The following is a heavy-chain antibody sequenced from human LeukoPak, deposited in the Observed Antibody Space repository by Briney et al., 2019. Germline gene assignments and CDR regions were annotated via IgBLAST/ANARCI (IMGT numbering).Heavy chain of an antibody. J-gene: IGHJ4*02. CDR2: IHYSGNT. Sequence: SETLSLTCAVSAYSISSDNWWGWIRQPPGKGLEWIWYIHYSGNTYYNPSLKSRVTMSVDTSKNQLSLKLSSVTAVDTAVYYCARLQGSSRYYFDYWGQGTLVTVSS. D-gene: IGHD6-13*01. CDR3: ARLQGSSRYYFDY. V-gene: IGHV4-28*01. CDR1: AYSISSDNW.